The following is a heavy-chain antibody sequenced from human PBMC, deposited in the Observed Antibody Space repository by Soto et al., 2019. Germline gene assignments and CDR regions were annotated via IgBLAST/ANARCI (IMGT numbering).Heavy chain of an antibody. J-gene: IGHJ4*02. D-gene: IGHD2-15*01. Sequence: ASVKVSCKASGYTFTNYYIHWVRQAPGQGLEWMGWINAGNGNTKYSQKFQGRVTITRDTSASTAYMELSSLRSEDTAVYYCAGRYCSGGSCYQEGSFGYWGQGTLVTVSS. CDR1: GYTFTNYY. CDR2: INAGNGNT. V-gene: IGHV1-3*01. CDR3: AGRYCSGGSCYQEGSFGY.